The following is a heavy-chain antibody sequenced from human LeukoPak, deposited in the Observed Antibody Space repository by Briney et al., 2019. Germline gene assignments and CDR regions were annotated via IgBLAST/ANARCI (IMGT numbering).Heavy chain of an antibody. V-gene: IGHV3-21*01. CDR2: ISSSSSYI. Sequence: GGSLRLSCAASGFTFSSYAMSWVRQAPGKGLEWVSSISSSSSYIYYADSVKGRFTISRDNAKNPLYLQMNSLRAEDTAVYYCARNVGSSSPYWGQGTLVTVSS. J-gene: IGHJ4*02. CDR1: GFTFSSYA. CDR3: ARNVGSSSPY. D-gene: IGHD6-6*01.